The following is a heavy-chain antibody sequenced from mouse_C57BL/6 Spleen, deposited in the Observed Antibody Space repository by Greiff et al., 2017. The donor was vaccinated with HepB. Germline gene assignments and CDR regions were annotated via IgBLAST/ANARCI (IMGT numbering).Heavy chain of an antibody. CDR3: AIKIYYDYDPWFAY. CDR1: GYSFTDYN. D-gene: IGHD2-4*01. Sequence: EVQLQQSGPELVKPGASVKISCKASGYSFTDYNMNWVKQSNGKSLEWIGVINPNYGTTSYNQKFKGKATLTVDQSSSTAYMQLNSLTSEDSAVYYCAIKIYYDYDPWFAYWGQGTLVTVSA. CDR2: INPNYGTT. V-gene: IGHV1-39*01. J-gene: IGHJ3*01.